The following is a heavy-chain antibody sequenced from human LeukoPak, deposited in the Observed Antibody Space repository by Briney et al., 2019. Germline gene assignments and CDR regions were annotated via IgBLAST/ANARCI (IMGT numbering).Heavy chain of an antibody. Sequence: TSETLSLTCTVSGGSISSYYWSWIRQPPGKGLEWIGYICYSGSTNYNPSLKSRVTISVDTSKNQFSLKLSSVTAADTAVYYCARARGAARPGDFDYWGQGTLVTVSS. J-gene: IGHJ4*02. CDR2: ICYSGST. D-gene: IGHD6-6*01. V-gene: IGHV4-59*01. CDR3: ARARGAARPGDFDY. CDR1: GGSISSYY.